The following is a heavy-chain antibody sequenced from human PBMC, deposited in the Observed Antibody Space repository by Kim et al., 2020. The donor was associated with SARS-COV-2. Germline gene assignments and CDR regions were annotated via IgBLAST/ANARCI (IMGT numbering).Heavy chain of an antibody. Sequence: SETLSLTCTVSGGSISSSSYYWGWIRQPPGKGLEWIGSIYYSGSTYYNPSLKSRVTISVDTSKNQFSLKLSSVTAADTAVYYCARLDKDSGYDSQGDYYYYGMDVWGQGTTVTVSS. V-gene: IGHV4-39*01. CDR1: GGSISSSSYY. CDR2: IYYSGST. D-gene: IGHD5-12*01. J-gene: IGHJ6*02. CDR3: ARLDKDSGYDSQGDYYYYGMDV.